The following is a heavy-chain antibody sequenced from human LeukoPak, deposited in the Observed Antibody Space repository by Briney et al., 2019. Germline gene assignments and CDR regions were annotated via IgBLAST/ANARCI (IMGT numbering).Heavy chain of an antibody. CDR3: AKDPPYGDYEGRPDY. V-gene: IGHV3-23*01. CDR2: ISGSGGTT. CDR1: GFTFSSYA. Sequence: PGGSLRLSCAASGFTFSSYAMSWVRQAPGKGLDWVSAISGSGGTTYCADSVKGRFTISRDNSKNTLYLQMNSLRAEDTAVYYCAKDPPYGDYEGRPDYWGQGTLVTVSS. D-gene: IGHD4-17*01. J-gene: IGHJ4*02.